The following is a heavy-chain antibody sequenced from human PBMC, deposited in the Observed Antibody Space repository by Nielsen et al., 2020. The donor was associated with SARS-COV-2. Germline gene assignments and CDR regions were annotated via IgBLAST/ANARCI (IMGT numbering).Heavy chain of an antibody. CDR2: NYNSAKT. CDR3: ARGRAPLRY. CDR1: GDSIRSSSYY. J-gene: IGHJ4*02. Sequence: SETLSLTCTVSGDSIRSSSYYWGWIRQPPGKGLEWIAYNYNSAKTMYNSSLKSRVTMSVDTSKNQLSLRLTSVTAADTAVYYCARGRAPLRYWGQGILVTVSS. V-gene: IGHV4-61*05. D-gene: IGHD2-15*01.